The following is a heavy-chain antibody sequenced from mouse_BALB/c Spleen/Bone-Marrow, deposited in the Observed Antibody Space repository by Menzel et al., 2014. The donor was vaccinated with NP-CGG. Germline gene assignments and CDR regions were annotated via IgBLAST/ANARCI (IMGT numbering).Heavy chain of an antibody. V-gene: IGHV5-17*02. CDR3: ARSDGATDY. J-gene: IGHJ4*01. CDR1: GFTFSSFG. CDR2: ISTGSSTI. D-gene: IGHD2-3*01. Sequence: DVMLVESGGGLVQPGGSRKLSCAASGFTFSSFGMHWVRQAPEKGLEWVAYISTGSSTIYYADTVKGRFTISRDNPKNTLFLQMTSLRSEDTAMYYCARSDGATDYWGQGTSVTVSS.